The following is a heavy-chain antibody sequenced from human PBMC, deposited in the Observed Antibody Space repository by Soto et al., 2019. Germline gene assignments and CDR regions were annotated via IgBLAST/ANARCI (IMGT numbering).Heavy chain of an antibody. J-gene: IGHJ6*02. V-gene: IGHV1-8*01. CDR3: ARDLPNIAVAGTGAYYYYYYGMDV. CDR2: MNPNSGNT. CDR1: GYTFTSYD. D-gene: IGHD6-19*01. Sequence: QVQLVQSGAEVKKPGASVKVSCKASGYTFTSYDINWVRQATGQGLEWMGWMNPNSGNTGYAQKFQGRVTMTRNTSISTAYMELSSLRSEDTAVYYCARDLPNIAVAGTGAYYYYYYGMDVWGQGTTVTVSS.